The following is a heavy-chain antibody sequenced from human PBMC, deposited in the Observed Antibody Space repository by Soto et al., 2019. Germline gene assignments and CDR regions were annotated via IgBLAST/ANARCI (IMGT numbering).Heavy chain of an antibody. J-gene: IGHJ6*02. D-gene: IGHD3-3*01. V-gene: IGHV1-69*12. CDR2: IIPIFGTA. CDR1: GGTFSSYA. Sequence: QVQLVQSGAEVKKPGSSVKVSCKASGGTFSSYAISWVRQAPGQGLEWMGGIIPIFGTANYAQKFQGRVTITADESTSTAYMELSNLRSEDTAVYYCASQMGVTVSYDHYDGMDVGGQGTTVTVSS. CDR3: ASQMGVTVSYDHYDGMDV.